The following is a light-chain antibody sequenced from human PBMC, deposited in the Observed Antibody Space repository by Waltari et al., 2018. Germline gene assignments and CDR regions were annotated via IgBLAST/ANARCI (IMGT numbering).Light chain of an antibody. CDR1: QSINNR. CDR3: QQYDDFPLT. V-gene: IGKV1-33*01. CDR2: YAF. J-gene: IGKJ4*01. Sequence: DIQMRQSPSSLSASVGDRVIITCRASQSINNRLSWYRQEPGKAPKPLIYYAFNLETGVPSRFSGSGSGRDYSLTISNLQPEDFATYYCQQYDDFPLTFGGGTKVEIK.